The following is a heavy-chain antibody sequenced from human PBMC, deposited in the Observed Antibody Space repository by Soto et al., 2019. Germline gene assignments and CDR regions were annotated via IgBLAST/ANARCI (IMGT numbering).Heavy chain of an antibody. V-gene: IGHV1-69*04. CDR1: GGTFSSYT. CDR2: IIPILGIA. CDR3: ARDPPSTAHDAFDI. J-gene: IGHJ3*02. D-gene: IGHD4-17*01. Sequence: SVKVSCKASGGTFSSYTISWVRQAPGQGLEWMGRIIPILGIANYAQKFQGRVTITADKSTSTAYMELSSLRSEDTAVYYCARDPPSTAHDAFDIWGQGTRVTV.